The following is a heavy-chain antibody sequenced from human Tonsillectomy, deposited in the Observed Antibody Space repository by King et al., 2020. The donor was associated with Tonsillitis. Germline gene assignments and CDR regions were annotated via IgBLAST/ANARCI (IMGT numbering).Heavy chain of an antibody. Sequence: VQLQESGPGLVKPSQTLSLTCSVSGGSISRDNDYWNWIRQPAGKGLEWIGRMYTSGSTNYNPSLKSRVTMSVDTSKNQFSLKLSSVTAADTAVYYCARGTGRWLPHFDYWGQGILVTVSS. D-gene: IGHD4-23*01. J-gene: IGHJ4*02. CDR2: MYTSGST. V-gene: IGHV4-61*02. CDR1: GGSISRDNDY. CDR3: ARGTGRWLPHFDY.